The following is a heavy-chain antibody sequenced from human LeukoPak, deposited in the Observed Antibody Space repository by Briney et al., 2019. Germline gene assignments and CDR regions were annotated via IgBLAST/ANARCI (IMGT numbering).Heavy chain of an antibody. Sequence: ASVKVSCKASGYTFTSYYMHWVRQAPGKGLEWMGGFDPEDGETIYAQKFQGRVTMTEDTSTDTAYMELSSLRSEDTAVYYCATLRDIVVVPAAIRHNWYDPWGQGTLVTVSS. D-gene: IGHD2-2*02. CDR1: GYTFTSYY. V-gene: IGHV1-24*01. CDR2: FDPEDGET. J-gene: IGHJ5*02. CDR3: ATLRDIVVVPAAIRHNWYDP.